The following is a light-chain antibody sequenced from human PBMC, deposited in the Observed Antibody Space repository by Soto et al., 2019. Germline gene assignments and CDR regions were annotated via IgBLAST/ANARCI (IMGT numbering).Light chain of an antibody. CDR1: QSISSW. Sequence: DIQMTQSPSTLSASVGDRVTITCRASQSISSWLAWYQQKPGKAHKLLIYKASSLESGVPSRFSGSGSGTEFTLTISSLQPDEFATYYCQQYNSYLRTFGQGTKVEIK. CDR3: QQYNSYLRT. J-gene: IGKJ1*01. V-gene: IGKV1-5*03. CDR2: KAS.